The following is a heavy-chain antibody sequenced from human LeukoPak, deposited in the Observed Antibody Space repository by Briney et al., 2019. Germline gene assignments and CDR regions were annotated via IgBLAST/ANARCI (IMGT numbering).Heavy chain of an antibody. D-gene: IGHD3-16*02. CDR2: INWNGGST. CDR1: GFTFDDYG. CDR3: ARDTFGGVIVIMKGDY. Sequence: PGGSLRLSCAASGFTFDDYGMSWVRQAPGKGLEWASGINWNGGSTGYADSVRGRFTISRDNAKNSLYLQMNSLRAEDTAFYYCARDTFGGVIVIMKGDYWGQGTLVTVSS. J-gene: IGHJ4*02. V-gene: IGHV3-20*04.